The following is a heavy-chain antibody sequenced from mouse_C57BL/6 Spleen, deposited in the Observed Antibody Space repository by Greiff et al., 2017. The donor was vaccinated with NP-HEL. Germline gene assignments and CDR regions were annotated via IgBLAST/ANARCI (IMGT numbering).Heavy chain of an antibody. CDR3: ARTSYYGSSGAWFAY. V-gene: IGHV1-52*01. CDR1: GYTFTSYW. CDR2: IDPSDSET. Sequence: VQLQQPGAELVRPGSSVKLSCKASGYTFTSYWMHWVKQRPIQGLEWIGNIDPSDSETHYNQKFKDKATLTVDKSSSTAYMQLSSLTSEDSAVYYCARTSYYGSSGAWFAYWGQGTLVTVSA. D-gene: IGHD1-1*01. J-gene: IGHJ3*01.